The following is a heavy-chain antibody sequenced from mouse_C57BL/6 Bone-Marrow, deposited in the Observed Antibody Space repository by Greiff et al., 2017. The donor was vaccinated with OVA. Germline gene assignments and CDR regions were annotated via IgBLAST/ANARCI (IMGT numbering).Heavy chain of an antibody. J-gene: IGHJ2*01. CDR3: ARWDYESFDY. Sequence: EVKLEESGPVLVKPGASVKMSCKASGYTFTDYYMNWVKQSHGKSLEWIGVINPYNGGTSYNQKFKGKATLTVDKSSSTAYMELNSLTSEDSAVYYCARWDYESFDYWGQGTTLTVSS. CDR1: GYTFTDYY. D-gene: IGHD2-4*01. CDR2: INPYNGGT. V-gene: IGHV1-19*01.